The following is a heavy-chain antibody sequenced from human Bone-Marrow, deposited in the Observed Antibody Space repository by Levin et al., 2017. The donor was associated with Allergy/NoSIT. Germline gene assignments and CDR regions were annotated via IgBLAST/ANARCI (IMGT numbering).Heavy chain of an antibody. CDR3: ARIRRDSNGWYENDY. D-gene: IGHD6-19*01. Sequence: TSSETLSLTCDVSGGSISSDYWSWIRQPPGKGLEWIGYISSTGSTSYNPSLESRVTISVDTSKNQFSVKVISVTAADTAVYYCARIRRDSNGWYENDYWGQGTLVTVSS. CDR2: ISSTGST. CDR1: GGSISSDY. J-gene: IGHJ4*02. V-gene: IGHV4-59*01.